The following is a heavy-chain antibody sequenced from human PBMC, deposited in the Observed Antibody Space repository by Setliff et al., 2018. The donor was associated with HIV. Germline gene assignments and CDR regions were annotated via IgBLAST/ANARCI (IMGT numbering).Heavy chain of an antibody. D-gene: IGHD3-22*01. CDR1: GLTSNRYW. CDR2: TKYDGSES. J-gene: IGHJ4*02. CDR3: ARAYNDRFDSSGYDY. Sequence: GGSLRLSCVASGLTSNRYWMSWVRQVPGKGLEWVSNTKYDGSESYYVDSVKGRFIASTDNARNSLFLEMNSLRAEDTAVYYCARAYNDRFDSSGYDYWGQGTLVTVSS. V-gene: IGHV3-7*03.